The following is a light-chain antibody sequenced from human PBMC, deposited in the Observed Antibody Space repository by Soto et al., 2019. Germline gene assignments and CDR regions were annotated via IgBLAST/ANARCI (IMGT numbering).Light chain of an antibody. J-gene: IGKJ1*01. Sequence: IVLTQSPGTLTLSSGERTTLSCRASQSISRYLAWYQQKPGQGPRLLIYGASSRATGTPDRFSGSGSGTDFTLTISRLEPEDFAVYYCQHYGSSRKLGQGTK. CDR3: QHYGSSRK. V-gene: IGKV3-20*01. CDR1: QSISRY. CDR2: GAS.